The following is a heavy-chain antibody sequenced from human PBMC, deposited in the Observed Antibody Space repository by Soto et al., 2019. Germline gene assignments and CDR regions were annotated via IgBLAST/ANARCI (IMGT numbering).Heavy chain of an antibody. CDR1: GYTFTSYG. J-gene: IGHJ6*02. Sequence: ASVKVSCKPSGYTFTSYGIRWVRQAPGQGLEWMGWISAYNGNTNYAQKLQGRVTMTTDTSTSTAYMELSSERSEDTSVYYCARYSYSSSSPCYYYYGMDVWGQGTTVTVSS. CDR3: ARYSYSSSSPCYYYYGMDV. V-gene: IGHV1-18*04. D-gene: IGHD6-6*01. CDR2: ISAYNGNT.